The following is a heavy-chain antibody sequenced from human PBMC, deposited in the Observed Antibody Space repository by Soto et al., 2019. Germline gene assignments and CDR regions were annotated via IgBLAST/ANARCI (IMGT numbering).Heavy chain of an antibody. Sequence: PGGSLRLSCGVSGGTVASSHWWSWVRQSPGGGLEWIGNVYHTGDTNFNPSLQSRVTISVDKSNNQFSLRLNSLTAADTAVYFCAREIVTAGGNNYFDPWGPGTLVTVSS. CDR3: AREIVTAGGNNYFDP. V-gene: IGHV4-4*01. J-gene: IGHJ5*02. D-gene: IGHD2-21*02. CDR1: GGTVASSHW. CDR2: VYHTGDT.